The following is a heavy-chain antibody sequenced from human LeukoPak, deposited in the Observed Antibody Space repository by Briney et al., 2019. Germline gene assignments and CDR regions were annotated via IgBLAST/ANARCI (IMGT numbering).Heavy chain of an antibody. CDR2: INPNSGGT. D-gene: IGHD1-26*01. V-gene: IGHV1-2*02. CDR3: ARHPYSGSYHFDY. CDR1: GYIFTGYY. Sequence: ASVKVSCKASGYIFTGYYMHWVRQAPGQGLEWMGWINPNSGGTNSAQKFQGRVTMTRDTSISTAYMGPSRLTSDDTAVYYCARHPYSGSYHFDYWGQGTLVTVSS. J-gene: IGHJ4*02.